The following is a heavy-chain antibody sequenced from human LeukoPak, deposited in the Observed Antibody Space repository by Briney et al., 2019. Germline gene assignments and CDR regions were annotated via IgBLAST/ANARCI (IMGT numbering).Heavy chain of an antibody. Sequence: SLRLSCAASGFTFDDYAMHWVRQAPGQGLEWVSGIRWNSGSIGYADSVKGRFTISRDNAKNSLYLQMNSLRAEDAAFYYCAKELYCGGDYWGQGTLVTVSS. CDR1: GFTFDDYA. V-gene: IGHV3-9*01. D-gene: IGHD2-15*01. J-gene: IGHJ4*02. CDR3: AKELYCGGDY. CDR2: IRWNSGSI.